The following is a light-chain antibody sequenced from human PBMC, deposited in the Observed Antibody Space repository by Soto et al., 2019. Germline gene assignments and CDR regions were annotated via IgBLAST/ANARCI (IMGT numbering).Light chain of an antibody. CDR3: QQYDNRARYT. Sequence: DIQMTQSPSSLSASVGDRVTITCQASHDISNYLNWYQQKPGKAPKLLIYDASNLETGVPSRFSGSGSVTDFTSTISSLQPEDIATYYCQQYDNRARYTFGQGTKLEIK. J-gene: IGKJ2*01. CDR2: DAS. CDR1: HDISNY. V-gene: IGKV1-33*01.